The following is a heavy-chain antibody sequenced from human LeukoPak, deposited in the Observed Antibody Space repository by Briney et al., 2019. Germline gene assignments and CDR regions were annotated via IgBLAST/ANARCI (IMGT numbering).Heavy chain of an antibody. D-gene: IGHD5-18*01. J-gene: IGHJ4*02. CDR3: ARERRGYSYGPQVIDY. CDR2: IYYSGST. CDR1: GGSISSGDYY. V-gene: IGHV4-30-4*01. Sequence: TTSETLSLTCTVSGGSISSGDYYWSWIRQPPGKGLEWIGYIYYSGSTYYNPSLKSRVTISVDTSKNQFSLKLSSVTAADTAVYYCARERRGYSYGPQVIDYWGQGTLVTVSS.